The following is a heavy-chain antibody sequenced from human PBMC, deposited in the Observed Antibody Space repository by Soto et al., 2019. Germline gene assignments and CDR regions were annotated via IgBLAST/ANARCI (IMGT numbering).Heavy chain of an antibody. CDR2: INHSGST. CDR3: ARRYYDSSGYYFDY. D-gene: IGHD3-22*01. V-gene: IGHV4-34*01. J-gene: IGHJ4*02. Sequence: SETLSLTCAVYGGSFSGYYWSWIRQPPGKGLEWIGEINHSGSTNYNPSLKSRVTISVDTSKNQFSLKLSSVTAADTAVYYCARRYYDSSGYYFDYWGQGTLVTVSS. CDR1: GGSFSGYY.